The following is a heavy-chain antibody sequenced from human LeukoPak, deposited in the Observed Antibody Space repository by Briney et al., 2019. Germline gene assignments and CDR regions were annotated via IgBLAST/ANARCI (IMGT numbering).Heavy chain of an antibody. V-gene: IGHV3-48*01. Sequence: GGSLRLSCAASGFTFSSYSMNWVRQAPGKGLEWVSYISSSSSTIYCADSVKGRFTISRDNAKNSLYLQMNSLRAEDTAVYYCARDFGYCSGGSCYSNYYYMDVWGKGTTVTVSS. CDR1: GFTFSSYS. D-gene: IGHD2-15*01. J-gene: IGHJ6*03. CDR3: ARDFGYCSGGSCYSNYYYMDV. CDR2: ISSSSSTI.